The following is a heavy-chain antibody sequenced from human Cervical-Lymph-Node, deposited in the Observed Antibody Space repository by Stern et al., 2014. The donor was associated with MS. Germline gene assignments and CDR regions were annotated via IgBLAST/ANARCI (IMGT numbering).Heavy chain of an antibody. CDR2: IYPYDSDT. V-gene: IGHV5-51*01. CDR1: GYSFTIYY. J-gene: IGHJ4*02. CDR3: ARHVQGFDY. Sequence: EVQLVESGAEVKKPGEALQIYCKLSGYSFTIYYIAWVRQMPGKGLEWMGVIYPYDSDTTYSPSFQGQVTISADKSITTAYLQWSSLRASDTAMYYCARHVQGFDYWGQGTLVTVSS.